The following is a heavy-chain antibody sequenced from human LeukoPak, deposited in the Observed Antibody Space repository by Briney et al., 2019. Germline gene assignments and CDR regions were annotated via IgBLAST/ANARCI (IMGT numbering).Heavy chain of an antibody. J-gene: IGHJ4*02. D-gene: IGHD6-6*01. Sequence: GGSLRLSCAASGFXFSSYAISWVRQAPGKGLEWVSAISGSGGSTYYGDSVKGRFTMSRDNAKNSLYLQMNSLRAEDTAVYYCAREYSSSSGRCFDSWGQGTLVTVSS. CDR2: ISGSGGST. CDR3: AREYSSSSGRCFDS. CDR1: GFXFSSYA. V-gene: IGHV3-23*01.